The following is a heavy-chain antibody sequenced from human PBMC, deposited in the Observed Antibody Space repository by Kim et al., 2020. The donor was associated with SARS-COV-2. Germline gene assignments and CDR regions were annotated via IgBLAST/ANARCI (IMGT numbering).Heavy chain of an antibody. V-gene: IGHV4-59*08. D-gene: IGHD6-19*01. CDR3: ARFRDYWQWLNPFDY. Sequence: SETLSLTCTVSGGSISSYYWSWIRQPPGKGLEWIGYIYYSGSTNYNPSLKSRVTISVDTSKNQFSLKLSSVTAADTAVYYCARFRDYWQWLNPFDYWGQGTLVTVSS. CDR2: IYYSGST. J-gene: IGHJ4*02. CDR1: GGSISSYY.